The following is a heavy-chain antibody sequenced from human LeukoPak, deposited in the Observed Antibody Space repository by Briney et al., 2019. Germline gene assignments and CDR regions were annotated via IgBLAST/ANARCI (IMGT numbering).Heavy chain of an antibody. CDR2: ISSSGSTI. CDR3: ARDTGDYGDHTGWFHWFDP. CDR1: GFTFSSYE. D-gene: IGHD4-17*01. V-gene: IGHV3-48*03. Sequence: GGSLRLSCAASGFTFSSYEMNWVRQAPGKGLEWVSYISSSGSTIYYADSVKGRFTISRDNAKNSLCLQMNSLRAEDTAVYYCARDTGDYGDHTGWFHWFDPWGQGTLVTVSS. J-gene: IGHJ5*02.